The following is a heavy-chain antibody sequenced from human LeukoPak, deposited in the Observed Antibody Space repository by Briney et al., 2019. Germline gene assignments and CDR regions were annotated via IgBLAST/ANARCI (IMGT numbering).Heavy chain of an antibody. Sequence: GGSLRLSCAASGFTFSSYAMSWVRQAPGKGPEVVSLIYSGGTTYYADSVKGRFTISRDTSRNALILQMNSLTVEDTAVYYCARDPFSWGQGTLVTVSP. CDR3: ARDPFS. CDR1: GFTFSSYA. J-gene: IGHJ5*02. CDR2: IYSGGTT. V-gene: IGHV3-66*01.